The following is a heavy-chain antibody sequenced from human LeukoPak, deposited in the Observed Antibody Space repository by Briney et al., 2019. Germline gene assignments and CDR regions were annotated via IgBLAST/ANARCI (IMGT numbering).Heavy chain of an antibody. CDR1: GFTFSAFA. D-gene: IGHD2-15*01. J-gene: IGHJ4*02. V-gene: IGHV3-23*01. Sequence: GGSLRLSCAASGFTFSAFAVSWVRQAPGKGLEWVSSITTNGVSANYADSVKGRFTISRDNSKNTLYLQMNSLRAEDTALYYCAQRTPAANYLGQGTVVTVSS. CDR3: AQRTPAANY. CDR2: ITTNGVSA.